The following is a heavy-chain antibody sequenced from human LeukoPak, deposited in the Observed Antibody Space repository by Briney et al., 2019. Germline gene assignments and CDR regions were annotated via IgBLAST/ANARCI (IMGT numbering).Heavy chain of an antibody. CDR1: GGTFSSYA. Sequence: AASVKVSCKASGGTFSSYAISWVRQAPGQGLEWMGRIIPIFGTANYAQKFQGRVTITTDESTSTAYMELSSLRSKDTAVYYCARDNYAGANWFDPWGQGTLVTVSS. V-gene: IGHV1-69*05. J-gene: IGHJ5*02. D-gene: IGHD1-7*01. CDR3: ARDNYAGANWFDP. CDR2: IIPIFGTA.